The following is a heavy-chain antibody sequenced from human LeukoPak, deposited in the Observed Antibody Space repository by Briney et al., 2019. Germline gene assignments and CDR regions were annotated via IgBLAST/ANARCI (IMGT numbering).Heavy chain of an antibody. Sequence: GGSLRLSCAASGFTFSSYSMHWVRQAPGKGLEWVAVIWYDGSNKYYADSVKGRFTISRDNSKNTLYLQMNSLRAEDTAVYYCARDSLRRDILTGYPDYWGQGTLVTVSS. CDR3: ARDSLRRDILTGYPDY. D-gene: IGHD3-9*01. J-gene: IGHJ4*02. V-gene: IGHV3-33*01. CDR1: GFTFSSYS. CDR2: IWYDGSNK.